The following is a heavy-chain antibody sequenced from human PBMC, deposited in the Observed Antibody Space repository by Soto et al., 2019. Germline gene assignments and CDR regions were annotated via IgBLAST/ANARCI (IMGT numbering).Heavy chain of an antibody. Sequence: GSLRLSCAASGFTFSSYDMHWVRQATGKGLEWVSAIGTAGDTYYPGSVKGRFTISRENAKNSLYLQMNSLRAGDTAVYYCAREVAGDAFDIWGQGTMVTVSS. CDR2: IGTAGDT. J-gene: IGHJ3*02. V-gene: IGHV3-13*01. CDR3: AREVAGDAFDI. CDR1: GFTFSSYD. D-gene: IGHD6-19*01.